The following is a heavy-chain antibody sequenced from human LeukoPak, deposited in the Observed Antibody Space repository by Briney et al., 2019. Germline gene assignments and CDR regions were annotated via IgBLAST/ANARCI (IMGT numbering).Heavy chain of an antibody. CDR1: GFTFSSYS. Sequence: GGSLRLSCGASGFTFSSYSMNWVRQAPGKGLEWVSYIYYADSVKGRFTISRDNAKNSLYLQMNSLRAEDTAVYYCARDGGNWDAFDIWGQGTMVTVSS. CDR3: ARDGGNWDAFDI. CDR2: I. J-gene: IGHJ3*02. V-gene: IGHV3-21*01. D-gene: IGHD1-20*01.